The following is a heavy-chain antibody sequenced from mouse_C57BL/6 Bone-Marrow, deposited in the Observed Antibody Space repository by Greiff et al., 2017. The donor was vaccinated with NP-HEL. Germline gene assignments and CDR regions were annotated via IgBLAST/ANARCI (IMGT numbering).Heavy chain of an antibody. CDR3: ASPAYYSNYAWFAY. D-gene: IGHD2-5*01. V-gene: IGHV1-7*01. CDR2: INPSSGYT. J-gene: IGHJ3*01. Sequence: VNLVESGAELAKPGASVKPSCKASGYTFTSYWMHWVKQRPGQGLEWIGYINPSSGYTKYNQKFKDKATLTADKSSSTAYMQLSSLTYEDSAVYYCASPAYYSNYAWFAYWGQGTLVTVSA. CDR1: GYTFTSYW.